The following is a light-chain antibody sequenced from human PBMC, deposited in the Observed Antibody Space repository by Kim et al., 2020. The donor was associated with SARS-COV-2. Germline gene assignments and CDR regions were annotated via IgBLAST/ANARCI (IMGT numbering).Light chain of an antibody. CDR1: QDISNS. CDR2: ATS. V-gene: IGKV1-16*02. Sequence: SSVGERVTITCRARQDISNSLAWFQQKPGEVPKCLMYATSSLQSGVPSKFSGGGSGTDFTLTISSLQPEDFATYFCQQYKSYPLTFGGGTKVDIK. CDR3: QQYKSYPLT. J-gene: IGKJ4*01.